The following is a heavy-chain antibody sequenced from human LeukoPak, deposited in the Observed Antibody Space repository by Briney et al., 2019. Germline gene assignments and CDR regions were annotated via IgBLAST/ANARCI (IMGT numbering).Heavy chain of an antibody. V-gene: IGHV3-7*01. CDR1: GFTFSSYW. D-gene: IGHD2-2*01. CDR3: ASGFGFDGSSTSCSYFDY. Sequence: PGGSLRLSCAASGFTFSSYWMSWVRQAPGKGLEWVSNIKQDGSEKYYVDSAKGRFTISRDNAKNSLYLQMNSLRAEDTAVYYCASGFGFDGSSTSCSYFDYWGQRTLVTVSS. CDR2: IKQDGSEK. J-gene: IGHJ4*02.